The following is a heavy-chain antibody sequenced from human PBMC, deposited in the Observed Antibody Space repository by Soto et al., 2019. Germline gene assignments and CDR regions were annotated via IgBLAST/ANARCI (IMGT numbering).Heavy chain of an antibody. Sequence: QLQLQESGPGLVKPSETLSLTCTVSGGSISSSSYYWGWIRQPPGKGLEWIGSIYYSGSTYYNPSLKSRVTIYIDTSKNQFSLKLSSVTAADTAVYYCARSDCSGGSCPFDYWGQGTLVTVSS. D-gene: IGHD2-15*01. CDR1: GGSISSSSYY. J-gene: IGHJ4*02. CDR2: IYYSGST. CDR3: ARSDCSGGSCPFDY. V-gene: IGHV4-39*01.